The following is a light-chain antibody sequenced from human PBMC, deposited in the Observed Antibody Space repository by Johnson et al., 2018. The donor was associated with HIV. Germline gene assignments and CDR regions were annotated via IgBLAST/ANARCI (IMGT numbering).Light chain of an antibody. J-gene: IGLJ1*01. CDR2: DNN. CDR1: SSNIGNNY. Sequence: QSVLTQPPSMSAAPGQRVTISCSGSSSNIGNNYVSWYQQVPGAAPKLLIYDNNRRPSGIPDRFSGSKSGTSATLGITGLQTGDEADYYCGAWDSSLSNVVFGIGTKVSVL. CDR3: GAWDSSLSNVV. V-gene: IGLV1-51*01.